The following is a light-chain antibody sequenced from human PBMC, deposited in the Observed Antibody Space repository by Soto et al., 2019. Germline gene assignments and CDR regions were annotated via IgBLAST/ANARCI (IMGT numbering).Light chain of an antibody. CDR3: SSYTSSGTLEV. V-gene: IGLV2-14*01. J-gene: IGLJ2*01. Sequence: QSALTQPASVSGSPGQSIPISCTGTSSDVGGYNYVSWYQQHPGKAPKLMIYDVSNRPSGVSNRFSGSKSGNTASLTISGLHAEDEDDYYCSSYTSSGTLEVFGEGTKVTVL. CDR1: SSDVGGYNY. CDR2: DVS.